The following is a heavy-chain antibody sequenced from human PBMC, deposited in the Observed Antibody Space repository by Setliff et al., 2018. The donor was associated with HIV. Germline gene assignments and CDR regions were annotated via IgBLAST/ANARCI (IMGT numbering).Heavy chain of an antibody. J-gene: IGHJ3*01. V-gene: IGHV1-2*02. Sequence: GASVKVSCKASAYTLSDSYIHWVRQAPGQGLEWVGRIKPNSGDTNYAQNFQGRVTMTSDASIRTAYMELSGLTSDDTAMYYCARALFDNSPLDAWGQGTMVTVSS. D-gene: IGHD1-20*01. CDR3: ARALFDNSPLDA. CDR1: AYTLSDSY. CDR2: IKPNSGDT.